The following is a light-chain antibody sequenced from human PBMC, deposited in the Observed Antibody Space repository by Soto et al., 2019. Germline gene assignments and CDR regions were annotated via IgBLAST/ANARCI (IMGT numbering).Light chain of an antibody. J-gene: IGLJ1*01. CDR1: SNDVGGHGY. CDR2: DVL. Sequence: QSVLTQPASVSGSPGQSITISCTGTSNDVGGHGYVSWYQQHPGKAPKLMIYDVLSRPSGVSDRFSGSKSGHTASLTISGLRHEDEAYYCCASYTSSSTLVFGTGTKVTVL. CDR3: ASYTSSSTLV. V-gene: IGLV2-14*03.